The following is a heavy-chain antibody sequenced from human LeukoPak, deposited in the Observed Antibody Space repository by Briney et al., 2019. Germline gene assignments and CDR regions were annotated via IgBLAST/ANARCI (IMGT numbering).Heavy chain of an antibody. J-gene: IGHJ4*02. Sequence: GGSLRLSCAASGFTFSDHYMSWIRQAPGKGLEWVSYISNSGRTIYYADSVRGRFTISRDNAKKSLYLQMNNLRAEDTAVYYCATQYGGYSGHFDYWGQGTLVTVSS. D-gene: IGHD4-23*01. V-gene: IGHV3-11*01. CDR1: GFTFSDHY. CDR2: ISNSGRTI. CDR3: ATQYGGYSGHFDY.